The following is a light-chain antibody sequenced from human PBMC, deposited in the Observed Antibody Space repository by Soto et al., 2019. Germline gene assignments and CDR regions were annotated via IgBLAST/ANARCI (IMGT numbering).Light chain of an antibody. J-gene: IGLJ3*02. CDR1: SSNIGSNT. CDR3: AAWDDSLNGPV. V-gene: IGLV1-44*01. CDR2: SND. Sequence: QSVLTQPPSASGTPGQRVTISCSGSSSNIGSNTVNWYQQLPGTAPQFLIYSNDQRPSGVPDRFSGSKSGTSASLAISGLQSEDEAVYYCAAWDDSLNGPVFGGGTKLTVL.